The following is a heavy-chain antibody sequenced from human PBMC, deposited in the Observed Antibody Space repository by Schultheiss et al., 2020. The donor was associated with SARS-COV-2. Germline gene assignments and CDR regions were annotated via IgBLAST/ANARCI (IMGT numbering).Heavy chain of an antibody. D-gene: IGHD4-17*01. J-gene: IGHJ4*02. CDR3: AREMTTVTTGALFDY. CDR1: GGSISSSSYY. CDR2: IYHSGST. Sequence: SETLSLTCTVSGGSISSSSYYWGWIRQPPGKGLEWIGSIYHSGSTYYNPSLKSRVTISVDTSKNQFSLQLSSVTAADTAVYYCAREMTTVTTGALFDYWGQGTLVTVSS. V-gene: IGHV4-39*07.